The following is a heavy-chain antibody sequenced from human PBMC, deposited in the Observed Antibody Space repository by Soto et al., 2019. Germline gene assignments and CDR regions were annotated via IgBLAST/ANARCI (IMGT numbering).Heavy chain of an antibody. V-gene: IGHV3-23*01. Sequence: PGGSLRLSCAASGFTFSSYAMSWVRQAPGKGLEWVSAISGSGGSTYYADSVKGRFTISRDNSKNTLYLQMNSLRAEDTAVYYCAKDLGYGSGIYYYLTTYYYYYGMDVWGQGTTVTVSS. CDR3: AKDLGYGSGIYYYLTTYYYYYGMDV. D-gene: IGHD3-10*01. CDR2: ISGSGGST. J-gene: IGHJ6*02. CDR1: GFTFSSYA.